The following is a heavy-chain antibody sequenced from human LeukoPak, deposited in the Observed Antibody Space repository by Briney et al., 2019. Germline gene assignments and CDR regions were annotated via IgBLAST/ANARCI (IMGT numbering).Heavy chain of an antibody. CDR1: GGSISSSNW. Sequence: SETLSLTCAVSGGSISSSNWWSCVRPPPGKGLEWIGEIYHSGSTNYNQSLKSRVTISVDKSKNQFSLKLSSVTAADTAVYYCARTMVRGVDFDYWGQGTLVTVSS. CDR2: IYHSGST. V-gene: IGHV4-4*02. CDR3: ARTMVRGVDFDY. J-gene: IGHJ4*02. D-gene: IGHD3-10*01.